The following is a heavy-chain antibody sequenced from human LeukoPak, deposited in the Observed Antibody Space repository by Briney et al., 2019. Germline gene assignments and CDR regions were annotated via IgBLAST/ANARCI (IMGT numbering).Heavy chain of an antibody. V-gene: IGHV3-7*01. CDR1: GFTFSSYW. CDR2: IDEDGSDK. CDR3: ARDTYRFDDY. J-gene: IGHJ4*02. Sequence: PGGSLRLSCAASGFTFSSYWMSWFRQAPRKGLEWVASIDEDGSDKYSEDSVKGRFSITRDNAKNSLYLQMNNLRAEDTAVYYCARDTYRFDDYWGQGALVTVSS.